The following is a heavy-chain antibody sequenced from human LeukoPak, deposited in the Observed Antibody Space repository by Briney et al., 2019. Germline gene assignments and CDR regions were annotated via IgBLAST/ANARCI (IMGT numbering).Heavy chain of an antibody. CDR1: EFPFTNAW. Sequence: GGTLRLSCAASEFPFTNAWMIWVRQAPGKGLEWVGRIKSIADGETTGYATPVKGRFTISRDDSRDTLYLQMNSLKTADTAVYYCTTDGGYGYDLWGQGSLVSVSS. CDR3: TTDGGYGYDL. V-gene: IGHV3-15*01. J-gene: IGHJ5*02. CDR2: IKSIADGETT. D-gene: IGHD6-25*01.